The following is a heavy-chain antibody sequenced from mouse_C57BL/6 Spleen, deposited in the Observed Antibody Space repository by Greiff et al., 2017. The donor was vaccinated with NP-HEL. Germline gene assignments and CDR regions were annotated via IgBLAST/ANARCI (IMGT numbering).Heavy chain of an antibody. J-gene: IGHJ2*01. CDR2: INPSTGGN. CDR1: GYSFTGYY. Sequence: VQLQQSGPELVKPGASVKISCKASGYSFTGYYMNWVKQSPEKSLEWLGEINPSTGGNTYNQKFKAKATLTVDKSSSTAYMQLKSLTSEDSAVYYCARTNYGSYFDYWGQGTTLTVAS. V-gene: IGHV1-42*01. D-gene: IGHD1-1*01. CDR3: ARTNYGSYFDY.